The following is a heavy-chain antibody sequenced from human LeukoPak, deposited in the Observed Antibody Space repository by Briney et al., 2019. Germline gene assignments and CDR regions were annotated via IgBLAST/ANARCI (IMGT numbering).Heavy chain of an antibody. Sequence: ASVKDSCKASGYTFTGEYLHWVRQAPGQGLEWLGWINPNSGGTNYAQKFQGRVTMTRDTSINTAYMELSSLRSEDTAVYYCASGRTDIVVVPATLGNDYFDYWGQGTLVTASS. CDR1: GYTFTGEY. D-gene: IGHD2-2*01. CDR3: ASGRTDIVVVPATLGNDYFDY. V-gene: IGHV1-2*02. CDR2: INPNSGGT. J-gene: IGHJ4*02.